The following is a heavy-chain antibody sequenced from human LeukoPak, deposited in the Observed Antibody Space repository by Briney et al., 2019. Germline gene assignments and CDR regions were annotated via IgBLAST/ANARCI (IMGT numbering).Heavy chain of an antibody. CDR2: IYYSGST. D-gene: IGHD6-19*01. CDR3: ARLAVAGNVDAFDI. V-gene: IGHV4-39*07. Sequence: SETLSLTCTVSGGSISSSSYYWGWIRQPPGKGLEWIGSIYYSGSTYYNPSLKSRVTISVDTSKNQFSLKLSSVTAADTAVYYCARLAVAGNVDAFDIWGQGTMVTVSS. CDR1: GGSISSSSYY. J-gene: IGHJ3*02.